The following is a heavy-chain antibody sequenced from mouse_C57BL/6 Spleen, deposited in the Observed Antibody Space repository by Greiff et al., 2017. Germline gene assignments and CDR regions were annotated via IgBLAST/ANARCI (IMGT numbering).Heavy chain of an antibody. D-gene: IGHD3-3*01. J-gene: IGHJ1*03. Sequence: QVQLQQPGAELVRPGSSVKLSCKASGYTFTSYWMHWVKQRPIQGLEWIGNIDPSDSETPYNQKFKDKATLTVDKSSSTAYMQLSSLTSEDSAVYYGARGDHGYFDVWGTGTTVTVSS. CDR1: GYTFTSYW. CDR3: ARGDHGYFDV. V-gene: IGHV1-52*01. CDR2: IDPSDSET.